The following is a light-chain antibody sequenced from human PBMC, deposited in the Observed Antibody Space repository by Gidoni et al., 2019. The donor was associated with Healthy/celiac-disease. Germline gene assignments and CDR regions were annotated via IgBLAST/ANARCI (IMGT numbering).Light chain of an antibody. J-gene: IGKJ4*01. V-gene: IGKV1-39*01. CDR1: QSISSY. CDR3: QQSYSTPLT. Sequence: DSQMTQSPSSLSASVGDRVTITGRASQSISSYLNWYQQKPGKVPKLLIYAASSLQSGVPSRFSGSGAGTDFTLTISSLQPEDFATYYCQQSYSTPLTFGGGTKVEIK. CDR2: AAS.